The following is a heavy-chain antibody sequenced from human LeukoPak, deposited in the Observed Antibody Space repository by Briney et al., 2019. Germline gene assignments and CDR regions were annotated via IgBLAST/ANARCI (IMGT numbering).Heavy chain of an antibody. J-gene: IGHJ4*02. Sequence: GGSLRLSCVVSTYTKAWMNWIRQAPGKGREGVGRVKNRGDGRATDYAPPVKGRFTISRDDSKKTVYLQMDSLKTEDTAVYFCTTEYFGGFEFWGPGTLVTVSS. V-gene: IGHV3-15*07. CDR1: TYTKAW. CDR3: TTEYFGGFEF. D-gene: IGHD3-16*01. CDR2: VKNRGDGRAT.